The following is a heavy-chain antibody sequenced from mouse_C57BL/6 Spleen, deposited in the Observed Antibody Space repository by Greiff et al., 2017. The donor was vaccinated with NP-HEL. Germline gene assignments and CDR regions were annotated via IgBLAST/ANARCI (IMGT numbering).Heavy chain of an antibody. J-gene: IGHJ3*01. V-gene: IGHV1-54*01. Sequence: VQLQQSGAELVRPGTSVKVSCKASGYAFTNYLIEWVKQRPGQGLEWIGVINPGSGGTNYNEKFKGKATLTADKSSSTAYMQLSSLTSEDSAVYFCARSAYGSRGFAYWGQGTLVTVSA. CDR1: GYAFTNYL. D-gene: IGHD1-1*01. CDR2: INPGSGGT. CDR3: ARSAYGSRGFAY.